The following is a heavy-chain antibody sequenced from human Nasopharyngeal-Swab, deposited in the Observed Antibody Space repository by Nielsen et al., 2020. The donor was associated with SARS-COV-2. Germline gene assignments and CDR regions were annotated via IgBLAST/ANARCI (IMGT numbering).Heavy chain of an antibody. CDR1: GGSISSGSYY. J-gene: IGHJ4*02. CDR2: IYTSGST. D-gene: IGHD6-19*01. Sequence: SETLSLTCTVSGGSISSGSYYWSWIRQPAGKGLEWIGRIYTSGSTNYNPSLKSQVTISVDTSKNQFSLKLSSVTAADTAVYYCARAWVAGHFDYWGQGTLVTVSS. CDR3: ARAWVAGHFDY. V-gene: IGHV4-61*02.